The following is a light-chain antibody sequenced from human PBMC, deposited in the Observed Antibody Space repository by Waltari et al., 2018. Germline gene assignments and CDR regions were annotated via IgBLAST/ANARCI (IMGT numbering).Light chain of an antibody. Sequence: QSALTQPASLSGSPGQSITISCTGTSRDVGSSNLVSWYQQHPGKAPKLIIYEGSKRPAGFSNRFSGSKSGNTASLTISGLQAEDEADYHCCSYAGGSAFVVVGGGTKLTVL. J-gene: IGLJ2*01. V-gene: IGLV2-23*03. CDR3: CSYAGGSAFVV. CDR2: EGS. CDR1: SRDVGSSNL.